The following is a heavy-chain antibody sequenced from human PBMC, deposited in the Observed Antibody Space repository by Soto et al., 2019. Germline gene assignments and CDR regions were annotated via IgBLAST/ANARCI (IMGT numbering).Heavy chain of an antibody. Sequence: PGGSLRLSCAASGXTFSSYAMSWVRQAPGKGLEWVSAISGSGGSTYYADSVKGRFTISRDNSKNTLYLQMNSLRAEDTAVYYCAKNRDTFPYDFWSGYSLADVWGQGTTVTVSS. CDR3: AKNRDTFPYDFWSGYSLADV. CDR2: ISGSGGST. CDR1: GXTFSSYA. V-gene: IGHV3-23*01. J-gene: IGHJ6*02. D-gene: IGHD3-3*01.